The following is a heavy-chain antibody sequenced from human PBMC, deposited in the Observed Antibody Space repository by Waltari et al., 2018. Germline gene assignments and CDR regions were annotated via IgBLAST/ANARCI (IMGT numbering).Heavy chain of an antibody. Sequence: EVQLVESGGGLVKPGGSLRLSCAASGFIFNIYDMNWVRQAPGKGLEWVSSISSSSTYIYYADSVKGRFTISRDNAKNSLYLQMNSLRAEDTAVYYCARVFYSSMGNFGMDVWGRGTLVTVSS. J-gene: IGHJ6*02. CDR2: ISSSSTYI. V-gene: IGHV3-21*01. CDR1: GFIFNIYD. D-gene: IGHD6-13*01. CDR3: ARVFYSSMGNFGMDV.